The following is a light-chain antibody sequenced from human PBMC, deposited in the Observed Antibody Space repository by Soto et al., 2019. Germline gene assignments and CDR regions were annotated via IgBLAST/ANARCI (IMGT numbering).Light chain of an antibody. Sequence: QSALTQPPSASGSPGQSVTISCTGTSSDVGGYNYVSWYQQHPGKAPKLMIYEVTKRPSGVPDRFSGSKSGSTASLTVSGLLAEDEADYYCYSYAGSTRVFGTGTKVTVL. CDR3: YSYAGSTRV. CDR1: SSDVGGYNY. J-gene: IGLJ1*01. CDR2: EVT. V-gene: IGLV2-8*01.